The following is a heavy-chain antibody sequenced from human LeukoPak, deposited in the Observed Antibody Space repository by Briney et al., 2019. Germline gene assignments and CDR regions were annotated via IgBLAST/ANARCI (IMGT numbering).Heavy chain of an antibody. CDR1: GFTFSDYY. CDR3: ARSLRWLQALDY. V-gene: IGHV3-11*01. J-gene: IGHJ4*02. D-gene: IGHD5-24*01. Sequence: PGGSLRLSCAASGFTFSDYYMSWIRQAPGKGLEWVSYISSSGTTIYYADSVKGQFTISRDNAKNSLYLQMNSLRAEDTAVYYCARSLRWLQALDYWGQGTLVTVSS. CDR2: ISSSGTTI.